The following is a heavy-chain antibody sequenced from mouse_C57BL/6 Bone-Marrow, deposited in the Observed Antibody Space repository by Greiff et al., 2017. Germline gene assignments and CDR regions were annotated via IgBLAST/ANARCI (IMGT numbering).Heavy chain of an antibody. CDR2: ISSGGDYI. V-gene: IGHV5-9-1*02. CDR1: GFTFSSYA. J-gene: IGHJ2*01. CDR3: TRESSTMITTGYYFDY. Sequence: EVQLVESGEGLVKPGGSLKLSCAASGFTFSSYAMSWVRQTPEKRLEWVAYISSGGDYIYYADTVKGRFTISRDNARNTLYLQMSSLKSEDTAMYYCTRESSTMITTGYYFDYWGQGTTLTVSS. D-gene: IGHD2-4*01.